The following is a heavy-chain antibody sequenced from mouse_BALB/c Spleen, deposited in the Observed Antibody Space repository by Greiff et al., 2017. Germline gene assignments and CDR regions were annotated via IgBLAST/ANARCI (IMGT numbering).Heavy chain of an antibody. J-gene: IGHJ1*01. D-gene: IGHD4-1*01. V-gene: IGHV1-14*01. CDR2: INPYNDGT. Sequence: VHVKQSGPELVKPGASVKMSCKASGYTFTSYVMHWVKQKPGQGLEWIGYINPYNDGTKYNEKFKGKATLTSDKSSSTAYMELSSLTSEDSAVYYCARRANWDDWYFDVWGAGTTVTVSS. CDR1: GYTFTSYV. CDR3: ARRANWDDWYFDV.